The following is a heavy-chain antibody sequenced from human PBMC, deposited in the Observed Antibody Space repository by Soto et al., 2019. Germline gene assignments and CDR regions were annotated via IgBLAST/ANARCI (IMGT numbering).Heavy chain of an antibody. CDR2: IRGNTYGGTT. J-gene: IGHJ4*02. V-gene: IGHV3-49*04. CDR3: SRPETFYYDSSDYSALDY. D-gene: IGHD3-22*01. Sequence: GGSLRLSCTASGFTFGDYAMGWVRQAPGKGLEWVGFIRGNTYGGTTEYAASVKGRFTISRDDSKSIAYLQMNSLKTEDTAVYYCSRPETFYYDSSDYSALDYWGQGTLVTVSS. CDR1: GFTFGDYA.